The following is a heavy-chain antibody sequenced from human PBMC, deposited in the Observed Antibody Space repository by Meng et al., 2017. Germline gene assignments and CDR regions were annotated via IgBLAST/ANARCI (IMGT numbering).Heavy chain of an antibody. V-gene: IGHV1-3*01. J-gene: IGHJ5*02. CDR1: GYSFTSYA. CDR2: INAGNGNT. CDR3: ARDKLKTFDP. Sequence: QVQLVQAGAGVKMPGDSVKVSCTAYGYSFTSYAMHWVRQAPGQRLEWMGWINAGNGNTKYSQKFQGRVTITRDTSASTAYMELSSLRSEDTAVYYCARDKLKTFDPWGQGTLVTVSS.